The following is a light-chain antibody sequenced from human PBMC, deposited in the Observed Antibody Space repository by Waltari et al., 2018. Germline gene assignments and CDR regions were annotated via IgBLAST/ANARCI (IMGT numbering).Light chain of an antibody. CDR3: QQYNEWPRT. CDR2: GAS. J-gene: IGKJ1*01. Sequence: EIEMTQSPGTLSVSPGERATLSCRASQSISSNLAWYQQKPGQAPRLLIHGASTRATGIPARFSGSGSGTEFTLTISSLQSEDFAVYYCQQYNEWPRTFGQGTKVEIK. V-gene: IGKV3-15*01. CDR1: QSISSN.